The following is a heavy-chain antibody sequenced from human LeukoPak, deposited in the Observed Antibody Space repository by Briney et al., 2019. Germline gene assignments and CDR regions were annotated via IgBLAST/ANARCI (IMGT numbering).Heavy chain of an antibody. CDR3: ARTATATFTDY. CDR1: GYTFTSYG. CDR2: ISAYNGNT. Sequence: GASVKVSCKSSGYTFTSYGISWVRQAPGQVLGWMGWISAYNGNTNYAQKLQGRVTMTTDTSTSTAYMELRSLRVDDTAVYYCARTATATFTDYWGQGTLVTVSS. J-gene: IGHJ4*02. V-gene: IGHV1-18*01.